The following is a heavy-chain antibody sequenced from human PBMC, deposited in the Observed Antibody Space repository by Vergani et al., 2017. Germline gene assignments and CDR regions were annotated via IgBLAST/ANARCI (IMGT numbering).Heavy chain of an antibody. V-gene: IGHV3-23*01. J-gene: IGHJ6*02. CDR2: ISGSGGST. CDR1: GFTFSSYA. D-gene: IGHD6-13*01. Sequence: EVQLLESGGGLVQPGGSLRLSCAASGFTFSSYAMSWVRQAPGRGLEWVSAISGSGGSTYYADSVKGRFTISRENSKNTLYLQMNSLRAEDTAVYYCAKGGESSSWYGDGPYYYGMDVGGQGTTVTGSS. CDR3: AKGGESSSWYGDGPYYYGMDV.